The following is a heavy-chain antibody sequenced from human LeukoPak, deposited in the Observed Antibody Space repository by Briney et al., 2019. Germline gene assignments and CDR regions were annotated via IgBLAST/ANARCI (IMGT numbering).Heavy chain of an antibody. J-gene: IGHJ4*02. CDR2: IKLDGSEK. CDR3: ARDQYDTWSRRGNFDT. D-gene: IGHD3/OR15-3a*01. CDR1: GFTFGKYW. V-gene: IGHV3-7*03. Sequence: GGSLRLSCVASGFTFGKYWMSWVRQAPGKGLEWVANIKLDGSEKNYVDSVKGRFTISRDNTKNSLYLQMNSLRAEDTAVFYCARDQYDTWSRRGNFDTWGQGTLVIVSS.